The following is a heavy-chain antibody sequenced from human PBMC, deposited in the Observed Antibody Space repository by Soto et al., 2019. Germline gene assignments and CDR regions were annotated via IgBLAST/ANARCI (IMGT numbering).Heavy chain of an antibody. V-gene: IGHV3-23*01. CDR1: RFTFSSYA. D-gene: IGHD2-15*01. J-gene: IGHJ5*02. Sequence: EVQLLESGGGLVQPGGSLRLSCAASRFTFSSYAMSWVRQAPGKGLEWVSVVSGSGGSTYYADSVKGRFTISRDNSKNTLYLQRDCLRAEDTAVYYCAKGDGGYCSDCSCFCVAWGQGTLVTVSS. CDR2: VSGSGGST. CDR3: AKGDGGYCSDCSCFCVA.